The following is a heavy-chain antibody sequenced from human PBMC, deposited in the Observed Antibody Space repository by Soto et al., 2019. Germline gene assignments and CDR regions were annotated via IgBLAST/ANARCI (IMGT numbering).Heavy chain of an antibody. CDR1: GGPISSDC. D-gene: IGHD3-3*01. CDR2: IYYSGST. CDR3: ARAKFLELLWPDHNWFDP. J-gene: IGHJ5*02. Sequence: SETLPLTCTVSGGPISSDCWSWIRQPPGKGMEWIGYIYYSGSTNYNPSLKSRVTISVDTSKNQFSLKLSSVTAADTAVYYCARAKFLELLWPDHNWFDPWGQGTLVTVSS. V-gene: IGHV4-59*01.